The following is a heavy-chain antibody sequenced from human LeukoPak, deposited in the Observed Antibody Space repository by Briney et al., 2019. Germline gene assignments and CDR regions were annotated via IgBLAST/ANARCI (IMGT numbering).Heavy chain of an antibody. D-gene: IGHD2-15*01. CDR1: GGTFSSYA. Sequence: GASVKFSCKASGGTFSSYATSWVRQAPGQGLEWMGGIIPIFGTANYAQKFQGRVTITADESTSTAYMELSSLRSEDTAVYYCARTRTYQLLLHPFFDYWGQGTLVTVSS. V-gene: IGHV1-69*13. CDR2: IIPIFGTA. CDR3: ARTRTYQLLLHPFFDY. J-gene: IGHJ4*02.